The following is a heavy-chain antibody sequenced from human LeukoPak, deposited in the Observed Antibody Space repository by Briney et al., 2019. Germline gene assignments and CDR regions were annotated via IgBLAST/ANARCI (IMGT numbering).Heavy chain of an antibody. CDR1: GYTFTSYG. J-gene: IGHJ4*02. CDR3: ARARSPVAPTPEVDY. Sequence: ASVKVSCKASGYTFTSYGISWVRQAPGQGLEWMGWISAYNGNTNYAQKLQGRVTMTTDTSTSTAYMELRSLRSDDTAVYYCARARSPVAPTPEVDYWDQGTLVTVSS. CDR2: ISAYNGNT. D-gene: IGHD4-23*01. V-gene: IGHV1-18*01.